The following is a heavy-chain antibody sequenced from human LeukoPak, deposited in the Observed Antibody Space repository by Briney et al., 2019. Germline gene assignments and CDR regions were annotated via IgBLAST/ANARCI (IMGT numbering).Heavy chain of an antibody. J-gene: IGHJ4*02. CDR2: IIPIFGTA. V-gene: IGHV1-69*05. Sequence: SVKVSCKASGGTFSSYAISWVRQAPGQGLEWMGGIIPIFGTANYAQKFQGRVTMTTDTSTSTAYMELRSLRSDDTAVYYCAREALTRITIFGVVTAQVDYWGQGTLVTVSS. CDR3: AREALTRITIFGVVTAQVDY. D-gene: IGHD3-3*01. CDR1: GGTFSSYA.